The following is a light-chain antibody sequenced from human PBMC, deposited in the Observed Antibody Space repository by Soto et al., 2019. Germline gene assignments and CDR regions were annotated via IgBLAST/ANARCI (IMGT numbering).Light chain of an antibody. Sequence: EIVMAQSPATLSVSPGERATLSCRASQSISINLAWYQQKPGQAPRLLIFDASTRATGIPARFSGSGSGTDFTLTISSLQSEDSALYFCQQYNDWPPAYTFGQGTKVEI. V-gene: IGKV3-15*01. CDR1: QSISIN. J-gene: IGKJ2*01. CDR2: DAS. CDR3: QQYNDWPPAYT.